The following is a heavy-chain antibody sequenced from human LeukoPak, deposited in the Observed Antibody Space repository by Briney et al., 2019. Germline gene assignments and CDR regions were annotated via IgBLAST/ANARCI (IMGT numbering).Heavy chain of an antibody. J-gene: IGHJ4*02. CDR2: IYHSGST. CDR1: GDSISSGYY. V-gene: IGHV4-38-2*02. D-gene: IGHD1-26*01. Sequence: SETLSLTCTVSGDSISSGYYWGWILQPPGKGLEWVGSIYHSGSTYYNPSLKSRVNISVDTSKTHFSLKLSPVTAAATAVYYCASGRYLTFDYWGQGTLVTVSS. CDR3: ASGRYLTFDY.